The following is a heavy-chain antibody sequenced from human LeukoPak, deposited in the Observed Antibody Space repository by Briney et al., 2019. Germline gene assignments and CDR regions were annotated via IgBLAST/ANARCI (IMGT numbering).Heavy chain of an antibody. Sequence: GGSLRLSCAASGFTFSSYWMSWVRQAPGKGLEWVANIKQDGSEKYYEGSVKGRFTISRDNDKNSLYLQMNSLRAEDTAVYYCAREQWLVPDYYYGMDVWGQGTTVTVSS. V-gene: IGHV3-7*01. CDR2: IKQDGSEK. J-gene: IGHJ6*02. CDR3: AREQWLVPDYYYGMDV. CDR1: GFTFSSYW. D-gene: IGHD6-19*01.